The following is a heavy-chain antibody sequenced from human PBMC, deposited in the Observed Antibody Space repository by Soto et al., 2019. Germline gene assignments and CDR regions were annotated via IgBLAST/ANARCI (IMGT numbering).Heavy chain of an antibody. V-gene: IGHV3-33*01. CDR1: GFTFSSYG. J-gene: IGHJ6*02. D-gene: IGHD1-26*01. CDR2: IWYDGSNK. CDR3: ARDRVRGIIVGATASHYGMDV. Sequence: GGSLRLSCAASGFTFSSYGMHWVRQAPGKGLEWVAVIWYDGSNKYYADSVKGRFTISRDNSKNTLYLQMNSLRAEDTAVYYCARDRVRGIIVGATASHYGMDVWGQGTTVTVSS.